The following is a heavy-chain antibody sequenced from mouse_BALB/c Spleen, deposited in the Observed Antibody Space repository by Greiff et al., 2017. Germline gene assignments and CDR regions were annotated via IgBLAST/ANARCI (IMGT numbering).Heavy chain of an antibody. J-gene: IGHJ4*01. V-gene: IGHV1S127*01. CDR2: IDPSDSYT. D-gene: IGHD2-14*01. CDR3: TRNYRYGDY. Sequence: VQLQQSGAELVKPGASVKMSCKASGYTFTSYWMHWVKQRPGQGLEWIGVIDPSDSYTSYNQKFKGKATLTVDTSSSTAYMQLSSLTSEDSAVYYCTRNYRYGDYWGQGTSVTVSS. CDR1: GYTFTSYW.